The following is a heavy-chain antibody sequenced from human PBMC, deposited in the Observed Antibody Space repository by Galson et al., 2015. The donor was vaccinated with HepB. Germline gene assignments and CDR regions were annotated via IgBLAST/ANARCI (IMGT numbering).Heavy chain of an antibody. Sequence: LRLSCAASGFTFSSYGMHWVRQAPGKGLEWVAVIWYDGSNKYYADSVKGRFTISRDNSKNTLYLQMNSLRAEDTAVYYCARALYSSGWYGFGDYYYGMDVWGQGTTVTVSS. V-gene: IGHV3-33*01. CDR1: GFTFSSYG. D-gene: IGHD6-19*01. CDR3: ARALYSSGWYGFGDYYYGMDV. CDR2: IWYDGSNK. J-gene: IGHJ6*02.